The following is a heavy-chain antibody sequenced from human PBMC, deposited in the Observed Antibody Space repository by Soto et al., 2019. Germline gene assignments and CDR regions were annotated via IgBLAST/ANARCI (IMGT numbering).Heavy chain of an antibody. CDR2: IWYDGSNK. Sequence: GGSLRLSCAASGFTFSSYGMHWVRQAPGKGLEWVAVIWYDGSNKYYEDSVKGRFTISRDNSKNTLYLQMNSLRAEDTAVYYCARDPGSGRHTYPHRGFDYWGQGTLVTVSS. D-gene: IGHD3-10*01. CDR1: GFTFSSYG. CDR3: ARDPGSGRHTYPHRGFDY. V-gene: IGHV3-33*01. J-gene: IGHJ4*02.